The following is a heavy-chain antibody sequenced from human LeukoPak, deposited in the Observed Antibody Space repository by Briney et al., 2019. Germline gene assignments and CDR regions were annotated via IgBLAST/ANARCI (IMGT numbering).Heavy chain of an antibody. Sequence: GRSLRLSCAASGFTFSSYAMHWVRQAPGKGLEWVAVISYDGSDKYSADSVRGRFTVSRDNSKNTLYLQMNSLRAEDAAVYYCAREMGYCSAGSCSRMDVWGQGTTVTVSS. J-gene: IGHJ6*02. CDR3: AREMGYCSAGSCSRMDV. D-gene: IGHD2-15*01. CDR1: GFTFSSYA. V-gene: IGHV3-30*04. CDR2: ISYDGSDK.